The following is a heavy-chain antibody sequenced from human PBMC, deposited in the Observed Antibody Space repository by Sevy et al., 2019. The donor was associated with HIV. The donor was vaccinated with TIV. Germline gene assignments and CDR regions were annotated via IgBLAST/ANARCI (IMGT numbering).Heavy chain of an antibody. J-gene: IGHJ4*02. CDR2: INPNSGGT. D-gene: IGHD2-15*01. Sequence: ASVKVSCKASGYTFTGYYMHWVRQAPGQGLEGMGWINPNSGGTKYAQKFQGRVTMTRDTSISTAYMELSRLRSDDTAVYYCARAQRYCSGGSCYSYPFDYWGQGTLVTVSS. V-gene: IGHV1-2*02. CDR3: ARAQRYCSGGSCYSYPFDY. CDR1: GYTFTGYY.